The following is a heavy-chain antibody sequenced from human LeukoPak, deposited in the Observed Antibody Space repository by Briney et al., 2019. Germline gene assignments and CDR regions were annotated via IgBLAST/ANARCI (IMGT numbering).Heavy chain of an antibody. J-gene: IGHJ6*02. Sequence: SETLSLTCAVYGGSFSGYYWSWIRQPPGKGLEWIGEINHSGSTNYNPSLKSRVTISVDTSKDQFSLKLSSVTAADTAVYYCARATRYYYYYGMDVWGQGTTVTVSS. CDR1: GGSFSGYY. CDR3: ARATRYYYYYGMDV. CDR2: INHSGST. V-gene: IGHV4-34*01.